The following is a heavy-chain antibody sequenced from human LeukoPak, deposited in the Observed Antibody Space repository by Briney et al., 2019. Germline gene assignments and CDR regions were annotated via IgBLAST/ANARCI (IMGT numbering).Heavy chain of an antibody. D-gene: IGHD3-10*01. V-gene: IGHV3-30*01. CDR2: ISSGGTYE. CDR1: GFTFSNYA. J-gene: IGHJ4*02. Sequence: GGSLRLSCAASGFTFSNYAMHWVRQAPGKGLEWVSLISSGGTYEYYADSVKGRFTISRDNSKNTLYPRLNSLRAEDTAVYYCARDSTYYYDSGSSGPHYFDNWGQGTLVTVSS. CDR3: ARDSTYYYDSGSSGPHYFDN.